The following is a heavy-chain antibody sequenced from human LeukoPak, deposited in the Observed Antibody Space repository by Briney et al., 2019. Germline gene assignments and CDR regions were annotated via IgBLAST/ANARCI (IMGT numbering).Heavy chain of an antibody. CDR1: GFTFSSYA. J-gene: IGHJ4*02. Sequence: GGSLRLSCAASGFTFSSYAVHWVRQAPGKGLEWVAVISYDGSNKYYADSVKGRFTISRDNSKNTLYLQMNSLRAEDTAVYYCAKYYDFWSGLDYWGQGTLVTVSS. CDR3: AKYYDFWSGLDY. D-gene: IGHD3-3*01. CDR2: ISYDGSNK. V-gene: IGHV3-30-3*02.